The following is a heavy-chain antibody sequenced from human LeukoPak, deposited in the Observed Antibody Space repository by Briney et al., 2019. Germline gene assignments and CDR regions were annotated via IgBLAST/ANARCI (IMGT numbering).Heavy chain of an antibody. J-gene: IGHJ5*02. Sequence: GGSLRLSCAAYGFTFSSYSMNWVRQAPGKGLEWVANIKQDGSEKYYVDSVKGRFTISRDNAKNSLYLQMNSLRAEDTAVYYCARDTGRVLWFGESWGQGTLVTVSS. CDR1: GFTFSSYS. V-gene: IGHV3-7*01. CDR2: IKQDGSEK. CDR3: ARDTGRVLWFGES. D-gene: IGHD3-10*01.